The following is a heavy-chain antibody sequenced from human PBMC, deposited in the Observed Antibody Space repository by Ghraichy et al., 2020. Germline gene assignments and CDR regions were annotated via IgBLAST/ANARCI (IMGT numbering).Heavy chain of an antibody. D-gene: IGHD1-26*01. CDR1: GFTFSSYS. J-gene: IGHJ6*02. CDR3: ARDLAPGSGSYVTYYYYGMDV. CDR2: ISSSSSYI. Sequence: LSLTCAASGFTFSSYSMNWVRQAPGKGLEWVSSISSSSSYIYYADSVKGRFTISRDNAKNSLYLQMNSLRAEDTAVYYCARDLAPGSGSYVTYYYYGMDVWGQGTTVTVSS. V-gene: IGHV3-21*01.